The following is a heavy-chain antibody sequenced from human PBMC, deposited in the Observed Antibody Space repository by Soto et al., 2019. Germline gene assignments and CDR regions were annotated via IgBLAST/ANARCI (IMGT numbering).Heavy chain of an antibody. J-gene: IGHJ4*02. CDR2: IYYNGTT. D-gene: IGHD3-10*01. CDR3: ARQSSGYNYGSFDY. Sequence: SETLSLTCTVIGGSIRSPNFSWSWIRQHPGKGPEWIGNIYYNGTTTYSPSLESRLTISLDPSKNQFSLTLKSVTAADTAVYYCARQSSGYNYGSFDYWGQGTLVTVSS. CDR1: GGSIRSPNFS. V-gene: IGHV4-31*03.